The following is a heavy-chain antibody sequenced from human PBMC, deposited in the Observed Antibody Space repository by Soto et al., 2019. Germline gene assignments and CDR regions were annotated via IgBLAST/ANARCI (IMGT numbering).Heavy chain of an antibody. Sequence: GGSLRLSCAASGFSFKDYYMTWMRQTPEKGLEWISTITSSGGNAYYTASVKGRVTISRDNAHNSLYLQMSGLRAEYTALYYAARYMYTNYVNYLDLWGQGTLVTVSS. CDR1: GFSFKDYY. CDR3: ARYMYTNYVNYLDL. J-gene: IGHJ4*02. V-gene: IGHV3-11*01. D-gene: IGHD3-16*01. CDR2: ITSSGGNA.